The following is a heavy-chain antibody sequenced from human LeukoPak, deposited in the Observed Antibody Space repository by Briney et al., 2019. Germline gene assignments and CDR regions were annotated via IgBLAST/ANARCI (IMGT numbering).Heavy chain of an antibody. Sequence: GGSLRLSCAASGFTFSNAWMSWVRQTPGKGLEWDGRIKSKTDGGTTDYAAPGKGRFTISRDDSKNTLYLQMNSLKTEDTAVYYCTTEAVAVAGYDYWGQGTLVTVSS. J-gene: IGHJ4*02. CDR1: GFTFSNAW. V-gene: IGHV3-15*01. CDR2: IKSKTDGGTT. CDR3: TTEAVAVAGYDY. D-gene: IGHD6-19*01.